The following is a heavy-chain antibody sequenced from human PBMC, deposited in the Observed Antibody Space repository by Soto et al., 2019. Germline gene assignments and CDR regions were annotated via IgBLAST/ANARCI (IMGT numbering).Heavy chain of an antibody. CDR1: VFTFDDYT. J-gene: IGHJ6*02. CDR3: AKDAARWVDYYGMEV. D-gene: IGHD6-6*01. CDR2: ISWDGGST. V-gene: IGHV3-43*01. Sequence: PGGSLRFSCAASVFTFDDYTMHLVRQAPGKGLECVSLISWDGGSTYYADSVKGRFTISRDNSKNSMYLQMNSLRTDDTALYYCAKDAARWVDYYGMEVWGQGTTVTLSS.